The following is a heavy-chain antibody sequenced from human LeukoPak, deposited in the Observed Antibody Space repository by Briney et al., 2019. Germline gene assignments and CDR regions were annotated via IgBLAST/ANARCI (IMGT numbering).Heavy chain of an antibody. V-gene: IGHV1-69*13. CDR3: ARGNVWGSYRYTVPFDI. Sequence: ASVKVSCKASGGTFSSYAISWVRQAPGQGLEWMGGITPIFGTANYAQKFQGRVTITADESTSTAYMELSSLRSEDTAVYYCARGNVWGSYRYTVPFDIWGQGTMVTVSS. CDR1: GGTFSSYA. J-gene: IGHJ3*02. D-gene: IGHD3-16*02. CDR2: ITPIFGTA.